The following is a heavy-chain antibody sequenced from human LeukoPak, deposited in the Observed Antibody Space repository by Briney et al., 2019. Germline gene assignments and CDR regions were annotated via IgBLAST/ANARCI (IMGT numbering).Heavy chain of an antibody. CDR2: ISASGGST. CDR1: GFTFSSYA. J-gene: IGHJ4*02. CDR3: AKDQPHYYDSSGYYLYDY. V-gene: IGHV3-23*01. D-gene: IGHD3-22*01. Sequence: GGSLRLSCAASGFTFSSYALSWVRQAPGKGLEWVSSISASGGSTYYADSVKGRFTISRDNSKNTLYLQMNSLRAEDTAVYYCAKDQPHYYDSSGYYLYDYWGQGTLVTVSS.